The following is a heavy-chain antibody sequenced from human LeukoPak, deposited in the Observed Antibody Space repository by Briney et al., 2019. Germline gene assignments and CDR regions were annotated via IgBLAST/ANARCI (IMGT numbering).Heavy chain of an antibody. CDR3: ARGDYFDY. J-gene: IGHJ4*02. CDR2: INHSGST. V-gene: IGHV4-34*01. Sequence: SETLSLTCAVYGGSFSGYYWSWIRQPPGKGLEWIGEINHSGSTNYNPSLKSRVTISVDTSKNQFSLKLSSVTAADTAVYYCARGDYFDYWGQGTLVTVSS. CDR1: GGSFSGYY.